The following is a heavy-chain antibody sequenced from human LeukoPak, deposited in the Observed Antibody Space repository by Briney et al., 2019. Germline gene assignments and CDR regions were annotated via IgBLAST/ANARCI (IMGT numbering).Heavy chain of an antibody. Sequence: KSSETLSLTCNVSGGSISSYYWSWIRQPPGKGLEWMGYIYYSGSTYYNPSLKSRLTISIDTPENQFSLHLSSVTAADTATYYCATPYCSGISCLDVFNVWGQGRRVTLS. CDR1: GGSISSYY. V-gene: IGHV4-59*12. CDR2: IYYSGST. J-gene: IGHJ3*01. D-gene: IGHD2-2*01. CDR3: ATPYCSGISCLDVFNV.